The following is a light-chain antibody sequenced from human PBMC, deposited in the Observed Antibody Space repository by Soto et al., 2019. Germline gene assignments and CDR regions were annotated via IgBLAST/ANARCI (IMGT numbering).Light chain of an antibody. CDR1: SSDVGGYNY. Sequence: QSALTQPRSVSGSPGQSVTISCTGTSSDVGGYNYVSWYQQHPGKDPKLMIYDVSKRPSGVPDRFSGSKSGNTASLTISGLQAEDEADYYCCRGVFGGGTKLTVL. J-gene: IGLJ2*01. CDR2: DVS. CDR3: CRGV. V-gene: IGLV2-11*01.